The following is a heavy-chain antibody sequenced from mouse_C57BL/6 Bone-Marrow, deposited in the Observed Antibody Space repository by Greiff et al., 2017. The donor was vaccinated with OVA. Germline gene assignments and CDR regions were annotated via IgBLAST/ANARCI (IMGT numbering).Heavy chain of an antibody. J-gene: IGHJ2*02. CDR1: GYTFTNYW. V-gene: IGHV1-59*01. CDR2: IAPSDSYI. CDR3: AHYGSRLYLHY. Sequence: VQLQQPGAELVRPGTSVKLSCKASGYTFTNYWMRWVKQRPGQGLEWIGVIAPSDSYINYNQKFKGRATLTVDTSSSTAYMHLSSLTSEDSAGYYCAHYGSRLYLHYWGQGTSRTVAS. D-gene: IGHD1-1*01.